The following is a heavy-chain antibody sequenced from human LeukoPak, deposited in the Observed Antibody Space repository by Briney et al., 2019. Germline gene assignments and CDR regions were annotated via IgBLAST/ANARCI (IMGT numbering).Heavy chain of an antibody. CDR3: ARGVGGIAVAGTGWFDP. CDR2: ISSSSSTI. CDR1: EFTSSSYS. V-gene: IGHV3-48*04. D-gene: IGHD6-19*01. Sequence: GGSLRLSCAASEFTSSSYSMNWVRQAPGKGLEWVSYISSSSSTIYYADSVKGRFTISRDNAKNSLYLQMNSVKAEDTAVYYCARGVGGIAVAGTGWFDPWGQGTLVTVSS. J-gene: IGHJ5*02.